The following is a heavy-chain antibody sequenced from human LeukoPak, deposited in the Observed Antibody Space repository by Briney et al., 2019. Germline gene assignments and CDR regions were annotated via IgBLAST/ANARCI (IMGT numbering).Heavy chain of an antibody. V-gene: IGHV3-7*01. D-gene: IGHD4-17*01. J-gene: IGHJ6*03. CDR3: ARARVTVTNYYYYYYYMDV. CDR2: IKQDGSEK. Sequence: PGGSLRLSCAASGFTFSSYWMSWVRQAPGKGLEWVANIKQDGSEKYYVDSVKGRFTISRDNAKNSLYLQMNSLRAEDTAVYYCARARVTVTNYYYYYYYMDVWGKGTTVTVSS. CDR1: GFTFSSYW.